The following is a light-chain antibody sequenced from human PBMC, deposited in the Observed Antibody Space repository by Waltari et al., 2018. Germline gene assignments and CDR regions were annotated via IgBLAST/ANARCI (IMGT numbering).Light chain of an antibody. V-gene: IGKV1-39*01. CDR3: QQSYSTPRT. J-gene: IGKJ2*01. CDR1: QSISIY. Sequence: DIQMTQSPSSLSASVGDRVPITCRASQSISIYLNWYQQKPGKAPKLLIYAASSLQSGVPARVSGSGSGTDFTLTISSLQPEDFATYYCQQSYSTPRTFGQGTKLEIK. CDR2: AAS.